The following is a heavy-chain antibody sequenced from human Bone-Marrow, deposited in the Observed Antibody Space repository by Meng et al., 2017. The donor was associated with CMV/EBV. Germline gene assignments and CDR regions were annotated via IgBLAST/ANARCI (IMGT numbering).Heavy chain of an antibody. CDR2: IYSGGST. CDR1: GFTVSSNY. Sequence: GGSLRLSCAASGFTVSSNYMSWVRQAPGKGLEWVSLIYSGGSTHYADSVQGRFTISRDNSKNTLYLQMNSLRAEDTAVYYCAKGMVRGARAMDVWGQGTTVTVSS. J-gene: IGHJ6*02. D-gene: IGHD3-10*01. V-gene: IGHV3-53*01. CDR3: AKGMVRGARAMDV.